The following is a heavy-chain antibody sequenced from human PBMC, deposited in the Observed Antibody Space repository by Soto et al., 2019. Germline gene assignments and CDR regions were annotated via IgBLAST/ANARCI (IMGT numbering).Heavy chain of an antibody. J-gene: IGHJ4*02. CDR2: MDYDETNK. Sequence: QVKLVESGGGVVQPGRSLRVSCVASGISNSRHGMHWVRQAPGKGLEWVAGMDYDETNKYYADSVKGRFTISRDTSKNTVYLQTNGLRVDDTAVYFCARDLAHWSICFEDRGQGTLVSVSS. CDR3: ARDLAHWSICFED. CDR1: GISNSRHG. V-gene: IGHV3-33*01. D-gene: IGHD2-8*02.